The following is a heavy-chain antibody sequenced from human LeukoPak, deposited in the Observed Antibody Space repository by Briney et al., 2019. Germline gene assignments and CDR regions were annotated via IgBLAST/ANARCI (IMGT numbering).Heavy chain of an antibody. CDR3: ARLITYGSDSDY. CDR1: GGSISSYY. Sequence: SETLSLTCTVSGGSISSYYWTWIRQPPGKGLEWIGYIYYSGSTNYNPSLKSRVTISVDTSKNQFSLKLSSVTAADTAVYYCARLITYGSDSDYWGQGTLVTVSS. D-gene: IGHD3-10*01. V-gene: IGHV4-59*01. J-gene: IGHJ4*02. CDR2: IYYSGST.